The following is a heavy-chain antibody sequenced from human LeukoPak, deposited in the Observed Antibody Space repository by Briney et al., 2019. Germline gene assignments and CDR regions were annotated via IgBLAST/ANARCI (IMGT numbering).Heavy chain of an antibody. CDR2: ISYDGSNK. CDR3: ARSWRDAFDI. CDR1: GFTFSSYA. D-gene: IGHD6-13*01. Sequence: GGSLRLSCAASGFTFSSYAMHWVRQAPGKGLEWVAVISYDGSNKYYADSVKGRFTISRDNSKNTLYLQMNSLRAEDTAVYYCARSWRDAFDIWGQGTMVTVSS. V-gene: IGHV3-30*04. J-gene: IGHJ3*02.